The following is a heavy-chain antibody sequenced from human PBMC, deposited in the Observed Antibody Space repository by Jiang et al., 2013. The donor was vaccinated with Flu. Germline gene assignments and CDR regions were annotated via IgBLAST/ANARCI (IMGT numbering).Heavy chain of an antibody. CDR1: YW. D-gene: IGHD3-22*01. CDR3: ARRFYDSSGRPYYYYGMDV. CDR2: LILVTLIP. V-gene: IGHV5-10-1*01. Sequence: YWISWVRQMPGKGLEWMGGLILVTLIPTTARPSKATSPSPADKSISTAYLQWSSLKASDTAMYYCARRFYDSSGRPYYYYGMDVWGQGTTVTVSS. J-gene: IGHJ6*02.